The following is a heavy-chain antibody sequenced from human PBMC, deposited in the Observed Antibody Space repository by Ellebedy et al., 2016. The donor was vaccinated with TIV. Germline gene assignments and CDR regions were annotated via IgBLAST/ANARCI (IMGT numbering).Heavy chain of an antibody. CDR2: IKQDGSEK. D-gene: IGHD5-18*01. V-gene: IGHV3-7*01. CDR3: ARGIQLWRKNFDY. J-gene: IGHJ4*02. CDR1: GFTFSSYW. Sequence: GGSLRLXCAASGFTFSSYWMSWVRQAPGKGLEWVANIKQDGSEKYYVDSVKGRFTISRDNAKNSLYLQMNSLRAEDTAVYYCARGIQLWRKNFDYWGQGTLVTVSS.